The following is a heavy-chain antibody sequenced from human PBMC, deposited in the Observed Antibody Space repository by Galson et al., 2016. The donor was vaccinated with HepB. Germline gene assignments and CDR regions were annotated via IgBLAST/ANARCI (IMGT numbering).Heavy chain of an antibody. J-gene: IGHJ4*02. CDR1: GFTFSNFA. Sequence: SLRLSCAASGFTFSNFAMHWVRQPPGRGLEWVSGISGLGGTTYYADAVKGRFTVSRAYSKNTIYLRMNSLRGEDTAVYYCAKDSYFGEYGPYYFDSWGQG. CDR2: ISGLGGTT. D-gene: IGHD4-17*01. V-gene: IGHV3-23*01. CDR3: AKDSYFGEYGPYYFDS.